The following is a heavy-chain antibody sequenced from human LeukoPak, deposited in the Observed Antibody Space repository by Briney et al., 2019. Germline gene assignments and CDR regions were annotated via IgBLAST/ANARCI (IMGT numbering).Heavy chain of an antibody. CDR1: GYTFTNYY. Sequence: ASVKVSCKASGYTFTNYYMHWVRQAPGQGGEWRGIIKTSGGSTSNAKKFQGRGIMTRETSTSKEYMEMSSLRAEDTAVYYCARGVYVWWELHRNWFDLWGQGTLVTVSS. D-gene: IGHD1-26*01. CDR2: IKTSGGST. CDR3: ARGVYVWWELHRNWFDL. J-gene: IGHJ5*02. V-gene: IGHV1-46*01.